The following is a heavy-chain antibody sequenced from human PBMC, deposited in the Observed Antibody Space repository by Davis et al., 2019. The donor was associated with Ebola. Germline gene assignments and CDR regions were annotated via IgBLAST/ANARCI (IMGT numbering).Heavy chain of an antibody. CDR1: GFTFSSYG. J-gene: IGHJ4*02. CDR3: ATTPQYSSGQNKPFDY. CDR2: IWDDGSNK. D-gene: IGHD6-19*01. Sequence: PGGSLRLSCTASGFTFSSYGMHWVRQAPGKGLEWVAVIWDDGSNKYYADSVKGRLTISRDNSKNTLYLQMNSLRAEDTAVYYCATTPQYSSGQNKPFDYWGQGTLVTVSS. V-gene: IGHV3-33*01.